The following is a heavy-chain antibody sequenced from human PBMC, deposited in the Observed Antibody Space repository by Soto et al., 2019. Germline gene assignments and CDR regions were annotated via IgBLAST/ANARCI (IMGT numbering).Heavy chain of an antibody. D-gene: IGHD4-17*01. CDR3: ARVRVSLRHENPYYCYNCMDV. J-gene: IGHJ6*02. CDR1: GGSFSGYY. V-gene: IGHV4-34*01. CDR2: INHSGST. Sequence: SETLSLTCAVYGGSFSGYYWSWIRQPPGKGLEWIGEINHSGSTNYNPSLKSRVTMSLDTSKNQFSLKLSSVTAADTAVYYCARVRVSLRHENPYYCYNCMDVWGQGTMVTVSS.